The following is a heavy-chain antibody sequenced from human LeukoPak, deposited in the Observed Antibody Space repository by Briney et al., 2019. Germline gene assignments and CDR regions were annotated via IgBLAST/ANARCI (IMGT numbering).Heavy chain of an antibody. CDR2: ISYDGSNK. J-gene: IGHJ6*02. V-gene: IGHV3-30*18. Sequence: PGRSLRLSCAASGFTFSSYGMHWVRQAPGKGLEWVAVISYDGSNKYYVDSVKGRFTISRDNSKNTLYLQMNSLRAEDTAVYYCAKELRSYCTNGVCQMGYYYYGMDVWGQGTTVTVSS. D-gene: IGHD2-8*01. CDR1: GFTFSSYG. CDR3: AKELRSYCTNGVCQMGYYYYGMDV.